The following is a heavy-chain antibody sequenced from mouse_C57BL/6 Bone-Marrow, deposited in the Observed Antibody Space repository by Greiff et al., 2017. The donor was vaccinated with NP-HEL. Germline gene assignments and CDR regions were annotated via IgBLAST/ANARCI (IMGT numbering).Heavy chain of an antibody. CDR3: GYYGSSYDDWYFDV. V-gene: IGHV1-69*01. CDR1: GYTFPSYW. Sequence: QVQLQQPGAELVMPGASVKLSCKASGYTFPSYWMHWVKQRPGQGLEWIGEIDPSDCYTNYNQKFKGKSTLTVDKSSSTAYMQLSSLTSEDSAVYYCGYYGSSYDDWYFDVWGTGTTVTVSS. D-gene: IGHD1-1*01. CDR2: IDPSDCYT. J-gene: IGHJ1*03.